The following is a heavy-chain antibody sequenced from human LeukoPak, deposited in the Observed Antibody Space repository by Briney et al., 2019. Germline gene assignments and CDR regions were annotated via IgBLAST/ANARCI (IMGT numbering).Heavy chain of an antibody. CDR3: ARFIAAHYSLDY. J-gene: IGHJ4*02. CDR1: GFILSRYS. V-gene: IGHV3-21*01. CDR2: ISSSSSYI. Sequence: GGCLRLFRASCGFILSRYSMNWVRQAPGRALEGVSSISSSSSYIYYTDSVKGRFTISGDNAKNSLYLQMNSLRAEDTAVYYCARFIAAHYSLDYWGQGTLVTVSS. D-gene: IGHD6-6*01.